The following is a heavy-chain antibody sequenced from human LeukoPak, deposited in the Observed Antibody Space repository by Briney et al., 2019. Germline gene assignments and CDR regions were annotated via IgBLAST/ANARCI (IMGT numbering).Heavy chain of an antibody. CDR3: AKDQAVAGWVFMDV. CDR2: ISYDGSNK. Sequence: GRSLRLSCAASGFTFSSYGMHWVRQAPGKGLEWVAVISYDGSNKYYADSVKGRFTISRDNSKNTLYLQMNSLRAEDTAVYYCAKDQAVAGWVFMDVWGQGTTVTVSS. D-gene: IGHD6-19*01. V-gene: IGHV3-30*18. J-gene: IGHJ6*02. CDR1: GFTFSSYG.